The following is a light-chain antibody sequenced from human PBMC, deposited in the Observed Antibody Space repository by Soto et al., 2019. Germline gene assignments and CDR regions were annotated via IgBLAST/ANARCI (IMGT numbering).Light chain of an antibody. CDR3: QQYNNWPLT. Sequence: VMPQSPATLSVSPGERATLSCRASQSVSSNLAWYQQKPGQAPRLLIYGASTRATGIPARFSGSGSGTEFTLTISSLQSEDFAVYYCQQYNNWPLTFGQGTKV. V-gene: IGKV3-15*01. CDR2: GAS. CDR1: QSVSSN. J-gene: IGKJ1*01.